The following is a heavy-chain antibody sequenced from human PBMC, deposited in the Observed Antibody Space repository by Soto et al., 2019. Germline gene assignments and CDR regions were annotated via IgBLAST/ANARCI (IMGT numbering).Heavy chain of an antibody. D-gene: IGHD4-4*01. Sequence: GGSLRLSCAASEFPFSSYDMNWVRQAPGKGLEWVSYISSSGSPTYYADSVRGRFTISRDNAKNSLYLQMNSLRAEDTALYYCARSTNDYSGLVPFDYWGQGTLVTVSS. V-gene: IGHV3-48*03. CDR3: ARSTNDYSGLVPFDY. CDR2: ISSSGSPT. CDR1: EFPFSSYD. J-gene: IGHJ4*02.